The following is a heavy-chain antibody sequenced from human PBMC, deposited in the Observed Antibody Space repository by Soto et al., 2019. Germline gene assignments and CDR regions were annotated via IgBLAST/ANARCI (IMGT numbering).Heavy chain of an antibody. Sequence: ASVKVSCKASGYTFTSYYMHWVRQAPRQGLEWMGIINPSGGSTSYAQKLQGRVTMTTDTSTSTAYMELRSLRSDDTAVYYCARDWFLGRYRSSTSCYHLDYWGQGTLVTVSS. D-gene: IGHD2-2*01. V-gene: IGHV1-46*01. CDR3: ARDWFLGRYRSSTSCYHLDY. J-gene: IGHJ4*02. CDR1: GYTFTSYY. CDR2: INPSGGST.